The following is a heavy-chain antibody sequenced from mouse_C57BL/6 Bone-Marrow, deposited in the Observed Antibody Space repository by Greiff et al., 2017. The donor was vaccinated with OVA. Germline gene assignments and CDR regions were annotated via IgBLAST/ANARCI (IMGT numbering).Heavy chain of an antibody. D-gene: IGHD1-1*01. V-gene: IGHV6-3*01. CDR2: IRLKSDNYAT. J-gene: IGHJ2*01. CDR3: TVHYYGSSYEDY. Sequence: VQLKESGGGLVQPGGSMKLSCVASGFTFSNYWMNWVRQSPEKGLEWVAQIRLKSDNYATHYAESVKGRFTISRDDSKSSVYLQMNNLRAEDTGIYYCTVHYYGSSYEDYWGQGTTLTVSS. CDR1: GFTFSNYW.